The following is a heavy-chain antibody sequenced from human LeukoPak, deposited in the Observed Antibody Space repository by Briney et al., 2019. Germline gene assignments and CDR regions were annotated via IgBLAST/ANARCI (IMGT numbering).Heavy chain of an antibody. CDR2: ISSSSGYI. V-gene: IGHV3-21*01. CDR3: ARGVAARAIDY. D-gene: IGHD6-6*01. J-gene: IGHJ4*02. CDR1: GFTFSNYG. Sequence: PGGSLRLSCAASGFTFSNYGVNWVRQAPGKGLEWVSFISSSSGYIYYADSVKGRFTISRDNAKTSLFLQMNSLRAEDTAVYYCARGVAARAIDYWGQGTLVTVSS.